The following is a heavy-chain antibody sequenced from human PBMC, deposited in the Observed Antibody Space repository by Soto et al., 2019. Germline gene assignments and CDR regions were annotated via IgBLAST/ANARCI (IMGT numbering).Heavy chain of an antibody. D-gene: IGHD3-16*02. Sequence: PSETLSLTCTVSGGSISSGGYYWSWIRQHPGKGLEWIGYIYYSGSTYYNPSLKSRVTISVDTSKNQFSLKLSSVTAADTAVYYCARTLYGRLRLGELSLPSFDYWGQGTLVTVSS. CDR1: GGSISSGGYY. J-gene: IGHJ4*02. V-gene: IGHV4-31*03. CDR3: ARTLYGRLRLGELSLPSFDY. CDR2: IYYSGST.